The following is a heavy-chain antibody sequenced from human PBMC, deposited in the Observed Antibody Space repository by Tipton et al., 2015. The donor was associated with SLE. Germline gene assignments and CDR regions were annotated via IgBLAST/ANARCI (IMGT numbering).Heavy chain of an antibody. J-gene: IGHJ3*02. CDR2: ISSSSTI. V-gene: IGHV3-48*01. Sequence: SLRLSCAASGFTFSSYSMNWVRQAPGKGLEWVSYISSSSTIYYADSVKGRFTISRDNAKNSLYLQMNSLRAEDTAVYYCARDLKYYYDSSGYTGHAFDIWGQGTMVTVSS. D-gene: IGHD3-22*01. CDR3: ARDLKYYYDSSGYTGHAFDI. CDR1: GFTFSSYS.